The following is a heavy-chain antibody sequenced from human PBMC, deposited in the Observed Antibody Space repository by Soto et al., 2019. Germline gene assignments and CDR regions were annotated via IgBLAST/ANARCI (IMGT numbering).Heavy chain of an antibody. CDR2: INHGGTT. CDR1: GGSLSGYY. V-gene: IGHV4-34*01. J-gene: IGHJ4*02. CDR3: ARGRVVVAATRFAS. D-gene: IGHD2-15*01. Sequence: QVQLQEWGAGLLKPSETLSLTCAVNGGSLSGYYWNWIRQPPGRGLEWIGRINHGGTTDYNPSLKSRVAISIDTFKCQFSLPLTSVTAAATALYYCARGRVVVAATRFASWGQGTLVSVSS.